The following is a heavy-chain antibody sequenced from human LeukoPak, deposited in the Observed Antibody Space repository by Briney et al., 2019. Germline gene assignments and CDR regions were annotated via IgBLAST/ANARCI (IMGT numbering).Heavy chain of an antibody. CDR2: IYYSGST. CDR3: AKRFHGENPDY. Sequence: SETLSLTCTVSGGSISSYYWSWIRQPPGKGLEWIGYIYYSGSTNYNPSLKSRVTISVDTSKNQFSLKLSSVTAADTAVYYCAKRFHGENPDYWGQGTLVTVSS. V-gene: IGHV4-59*01. CDR1: GGSISSYY. J-gene: IGHJ4*02. D-gene: IGHD4-17*01.